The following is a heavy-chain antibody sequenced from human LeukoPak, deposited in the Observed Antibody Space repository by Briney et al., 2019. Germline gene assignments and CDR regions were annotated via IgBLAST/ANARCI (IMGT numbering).Heavy chain of an antibody. Sequence: SETLSLTCTVSGGSISNYYWDWIRQPPGRGLEWIGQIHYTGSTKYNSSLKSRVNISIDTSKNQVSLSLSSVTAADTAVYYCARTFHPGFQEYYYYGMTSGAKGPRSPSP. CDR2: IHYTGST. J-gene: IGHJ6*02. CDR1: GGSISNYY. V-gene: IGHV4-59*01. CDR3: ARTFHPGFQEYYYYGMTS.